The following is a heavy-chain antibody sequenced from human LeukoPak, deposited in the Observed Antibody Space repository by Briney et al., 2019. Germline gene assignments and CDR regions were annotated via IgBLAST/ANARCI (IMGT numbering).Heavy chain of an antibody. J-gene: IGHJ4*02. Sequence: PSETLSLTCAVYGGSFSGYYWSWIRQPPGKGLEWIGEINHSGSTNYNPSLKSRVTTSVDTSKNQFSLKLSSVTAADTAVYYCARRRGYSYVTFFDYWGQGTLVTVSS. V-gene: IGHV4-34*01. CDR2: INHSGST. D-gene: IGHD5-18*01. CDR1: GGSFSGYY. CDR3: ARRRGYSYVTFFDY.